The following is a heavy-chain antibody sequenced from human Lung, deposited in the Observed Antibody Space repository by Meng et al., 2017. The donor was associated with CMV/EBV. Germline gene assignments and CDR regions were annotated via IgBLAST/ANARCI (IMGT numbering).Heavy chain of an antibody. J-gene: IGHJ4*02. D-gene: IGHD6-19*01. Sequence: VQPRSVLKKPGAPVKVSCKASGYPFTRYPMNWVRQAPGQGLEWMGWISTNTGNPTYAQGFTGRFVFSVDTSVSTAYLQISSLKAEDTAVYYCGTLKYTSGFYGPAYWGQGALVTVSS. CDR1: GYPFTRYP. V-gene: IGHV7-4-1*02. CDR3: GTLKYTSGFYGPAY. CDR2: ISTNTGNP.